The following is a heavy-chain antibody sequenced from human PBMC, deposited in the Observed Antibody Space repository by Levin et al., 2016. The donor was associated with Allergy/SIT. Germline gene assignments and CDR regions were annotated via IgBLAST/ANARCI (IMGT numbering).Heavy chain of an antibody. J-gene: IGHJ6*02. CDR2: ISSSSSTI. CDR3: AREQQWLVPLGMDV. D-gene: IGHD6-19*01. V-gene: IGHV3-48*02. CDR1: GFTFSSYS. Sequence: GESLKISCAASGFTFSSYSMNWVRQAPGKGLEWVSYISSSSSTIYYADSVKGRFTISRDNAKNSLYLQMNSLRDEDTAVYYCAREQQWLVPLGMDVWGQGTTVTVSS.